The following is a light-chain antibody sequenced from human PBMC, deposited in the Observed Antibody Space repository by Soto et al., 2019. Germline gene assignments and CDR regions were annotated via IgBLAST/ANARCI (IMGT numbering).Light chain of an antibody. J-gene: IGLJ2*01. CDR3: AAWDDSLNVV. CDR2: RNN. V-gene: IGLV1-47*01. Sequence: QLVLTQPPSASGTPGQRVTISCSGSSSTIGSNYVYWYQQLPGTAPKLLIYRNNQRPLGVPDRFSGSKSGTSASLAISGLRSEDEADYYCAAWDDSLNVVFGGGTKLTVL. CDR1: SSTIGSNY.